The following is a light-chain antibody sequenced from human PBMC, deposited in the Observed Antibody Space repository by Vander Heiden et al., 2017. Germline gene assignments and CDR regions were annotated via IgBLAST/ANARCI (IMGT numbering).Light chain of an antibody. Sequence: QSALTQPPSASGSPGQSVTISCTGTSSDVGGYNYVSWYQQHPGKAPELMISEVSKRPSGVPDRFSGSKSGNTASLTVSGLQAEDEADYYCSSYAGNYNVVFGGGTKLTVL. CDR1: SSDVGGYNY. V-gene: IGLV2-8*01. CDR2: EVS. J-gene: IGLJ2*01. CDR3: SSYAGNYNVV.